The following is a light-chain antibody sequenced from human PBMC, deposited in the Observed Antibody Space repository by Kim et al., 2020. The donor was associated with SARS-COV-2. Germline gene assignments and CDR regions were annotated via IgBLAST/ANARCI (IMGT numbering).Light chain of an antibody. CDR1: SSDVGYYNY. CDR2: DVY. Sequence: QSVLTQPASVSGSPGQSITISCTGTSSDVGYYNYVSWYQQHPGKAPKLMIYDVYKRPSGVPNRFSGSKSGNTASLTISGLQAEDEADYHCTSYTGSSTFWEFGGGTQLTVL. J-gene: IGLJ3*02. CDR3: TSYTGSSTFWE. V-gene: IGLV2-14*03.